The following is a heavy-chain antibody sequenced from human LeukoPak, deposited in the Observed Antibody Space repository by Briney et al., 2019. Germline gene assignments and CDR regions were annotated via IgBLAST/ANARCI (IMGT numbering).Heavy chain of an antibody. J-gene: IGHJ4*02. CDR3: ARDWFESGWHLDY. Sequence: GGSLRLSCAASGFTFSSYAMTWVRQAPGKGLEWVSAISGNGGSTYYADSVKGRVTVSRDNSKNSLFLDVASLGPEDTAVYYCARDWFESGWHLDYWGQGALVTVSS. D-gene: IGHD6-19*01. CDR2: ISGNGGST. V-gene: IGHV3-23*01. CDR1: GFTFSSYA.